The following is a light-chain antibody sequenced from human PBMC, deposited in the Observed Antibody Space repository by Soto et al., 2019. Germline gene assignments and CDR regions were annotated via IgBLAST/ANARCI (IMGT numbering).Light chain of an antibody. V-gene: IGKV1-5*01. CDR1: QSISSW. J-gene: IGKJ1*01. CDR2: DAS. Sequence: DIPMTQSPSTLSASVGDRVTITCRASQSISSWLAWYQQKPGKAPKLLIYDASSLESGVPSRFSVSGSGTEFTLTISSLQPDDFATYYCQQYNSYGTFGQGTKVEIK. CDR3: QQYNSYGT.